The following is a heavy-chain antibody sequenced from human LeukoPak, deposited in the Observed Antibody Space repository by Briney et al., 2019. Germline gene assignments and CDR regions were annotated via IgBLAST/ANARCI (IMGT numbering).Heavy chain of an antibody. CDR1: GFTFRSYS. Sequence: GGSLRLSCAASGFTFRSYSMNWVRQAPGKGLEWVSAIDPSSTYIYYADSVKGRFTISRDNSKNTLYLQMNSLRAEDTAVYYCAKVQWLTPDQPFDYWGQGTLVTVSS. V-gene: IGHV3-21*04. CDR3: AKVQWLTPDQPFDY. J-gene: IGHJ4*02. CDR2: IDPSSTYI. D-gene: IGHD6-19*01.